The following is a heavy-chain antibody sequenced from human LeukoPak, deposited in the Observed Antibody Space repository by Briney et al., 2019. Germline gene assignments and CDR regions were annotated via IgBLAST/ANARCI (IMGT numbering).Heavy chain of an antibody. Sequence: ASVKVSCKASGYTFTNYGVSWVRQAPGQGLEWMGWISAYNGNTNYAQKLQGRVTMTRDTSTSTAYMELRSLRSDDTAMYYCARGSANNGAGPKRAFEYWGQGTLVTLSS. CDR1: GYTFTNYG. J-gene: IGHJ4*02. D-gene: IGHD1/OR15-1a*01. V-gene: IGHV1-18*01. CDR3: ARGSANNGAGPKRAFEY. CDR2: ISAYNGNT.